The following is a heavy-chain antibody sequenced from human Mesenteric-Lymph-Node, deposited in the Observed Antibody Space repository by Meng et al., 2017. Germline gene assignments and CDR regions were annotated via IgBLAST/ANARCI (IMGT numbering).Heavy chain of an antibody. CDR3: ARDSPIQLSGSGMDV. J-gene: IGHJ6*02. Sequence: GGPLRPSCVAPGSTFSSYWMTWVRQVPGKGLEWVANIKEDGSEKYYVDSVMGRFTISRDNAKNSLYLQMNSLRAEDTAVYYCARDSPIQLSGSGMDVWGQGTTVTVSS. CDR2: IKEDGSEK. V-gene: IGHV3-7*01. CDR1: GSTFSSYW. D-gene: IGHD5-18*01.